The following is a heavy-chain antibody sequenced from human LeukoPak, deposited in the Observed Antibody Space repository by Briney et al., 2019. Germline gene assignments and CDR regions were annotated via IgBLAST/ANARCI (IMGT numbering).Heavy chain of an antibody. CDR3: ARAIVPTYASGWYYFDY. V-gene: IGHV3-48*03. CDR2: ISSTGTTI. D-gene: IGHD6-19*01. CDR1: GFTFSSYE. J-gene: IGHJ4*02. Sequence: GGSLRLSCAASGFTFSSYEMNWVRQAPGKGLEWVSYISSTGTTIYYADSVKGRFTISRDNSKNTLYLQVNSLRDDDTAVYYCARAIVPTYASGWYYFDYWGQGSLVTVSS.